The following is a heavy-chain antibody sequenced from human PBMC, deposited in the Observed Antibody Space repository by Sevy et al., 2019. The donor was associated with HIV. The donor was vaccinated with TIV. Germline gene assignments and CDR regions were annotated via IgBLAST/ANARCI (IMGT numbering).Heavy chain of an antibody. CDR3: AREGCTKPHDY. D-gene: IGHD2-8*01. CDR1: GFTFSKYS. J-gene: IGHJ4*02. CDR2: LSFGCGRI. V-gene: IGHV3-23*01. Sequence: GGSLRLSCAASGFTFSKYSMSWVRQPPGKGLEWVSTLSFGCGRINYADSVKGRFTISRDNSKSSVYLQMNNLGPEDTAVYYCAREGCTKPHDYWGQGTLVTVSP.